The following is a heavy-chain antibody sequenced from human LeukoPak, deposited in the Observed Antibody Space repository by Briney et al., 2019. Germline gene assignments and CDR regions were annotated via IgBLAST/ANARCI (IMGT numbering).Heavy chain of an antibody. CDR2: IYYSGST. J-gene: IGHJ4*02. D-gene: IGHD6-19*01. V-gene: IGHV4-30-4*07. CDR3: AKDQRSIAVAGYFDY. Sequence: KPSETLSLTCAVSGGSISSGGYSWSWIRQPPGKGLEWIGYIYYSGSTYYNPSLKSRVTISVDTSKNQLSLKLSSVTAADTAVYYCAKDQRSIAVAGYFDYWGQGTLVTVSS. CDR1: GGSISSGGYS.